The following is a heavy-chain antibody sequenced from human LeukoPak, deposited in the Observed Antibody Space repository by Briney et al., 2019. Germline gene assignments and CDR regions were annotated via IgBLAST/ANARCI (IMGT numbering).Heavy chain of an antibody. J-gene: IGHJ4*02. CDR2: IWYDGSNK. CDR1: GFTFSSYG. CDR3: AKGDEKIYSYGSLFDY. Sequence: GGSLRLSCAASGFTFSSYGIHWVRQAPGKGLEWVAVIWYDGSNKYYADSVKGRFTISRDNSKNTLYLQMNSLRAEDTAVYYCAKGDEKIYSYGSLFDYWGQGTLVTVSS. D-gene: IGHD5-18*01. V-gene: IGHV3-30*02.